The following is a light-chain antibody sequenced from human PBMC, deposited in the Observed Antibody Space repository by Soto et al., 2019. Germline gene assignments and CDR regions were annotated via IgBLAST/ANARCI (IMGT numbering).Light chain of an antibody. CDR2: LGS. CDR3: MQALQTPPT. J-gene: IGKJ1*01. V-gene: IGKV2-28*01. Sequence: DIMMTQSPLSLPVTPGEPASISCRSSQSLLHSNGYTYLDWYLQKPGQSPQLLIYLGSNRASGVPDRFSGSGSGTVFTLKISRVEAEDVGVYYCMQALQTPPTFGQGTKVEIK. CDR1: QSLLHSNGYTY.